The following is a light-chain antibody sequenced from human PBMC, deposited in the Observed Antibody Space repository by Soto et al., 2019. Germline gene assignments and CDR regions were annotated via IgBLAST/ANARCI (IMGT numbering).Light chain of an antibody. V-gene: IGLV2-8*01. CDR2: EVS. CDR1: SSDVGGYNY. CDR3: RSYAGSNKSV. J-gene: IGLJ1*01. Sequence: QSALTQPPSASGSPGQSVTISCTGTSSDVGGYNYVSWYQQHPGKAPKLMIYEVSKRPSGVPDRFSGSKSGNTASLTVSGLQPEDEADYYCRSYAGSNKSVFGTGTKLTVL.